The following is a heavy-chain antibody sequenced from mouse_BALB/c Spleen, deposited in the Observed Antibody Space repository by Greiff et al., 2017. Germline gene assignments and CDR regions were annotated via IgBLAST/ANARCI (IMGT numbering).Heavy chain of an antibody. J-gene: IGHJ2*01. D-gene: IGHD2-14*01. CDR3: ARGVYSRDYFDY. Sequence: EVKLMESGPGLVKPSQSLSLTCSVTGYSITSGYYWNWIRQFPGNKLEWMGYISYDGSNNYNPSLKNRISITRDTSKNQFFLKLNSVTTEDTATYYCARGVYSRDYFDYWGQGTTLTVSS. CDR1: GYSITSGYY. CDR2: ISYDGSN. V-gene: IGHV3-6*02.